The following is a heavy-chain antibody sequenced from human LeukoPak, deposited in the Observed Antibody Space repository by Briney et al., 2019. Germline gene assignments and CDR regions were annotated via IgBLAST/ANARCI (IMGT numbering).Heavy chain of an antibody. CDR1: GSTFTIYG. V-gene: IGHV1-18*01. J-gene: IGHJ6*03. D-gene: IGHD1-7*01. CDR2: IRAYNGNT. Sequence: ASVTLSRTASGSTFTIYGNSWVRHPPGPGHGWKGWIRAYNGNTNYAQKLQGRVTMTTHTSTSTAYMELRSLRADDTAGYYCARAQGGNYVSPYYYYYMHVGGKETGVSVS. CDR3: ARAQGGNYVSPYYYYYMHV.